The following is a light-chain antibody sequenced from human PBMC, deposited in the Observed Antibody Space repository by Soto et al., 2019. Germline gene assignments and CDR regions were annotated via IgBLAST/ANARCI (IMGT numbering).Light chain of an antibody. Sequence: DIQLTQFPSTLSASVGDRVTITCRASESVVAWLAWYQQKPGKAPNLLIYKTSTLESGVPSRFSGSGSGPQFTLTISDLQPDAFATYYCQHYHNYPWTFGQGTKVDIK. J-gene: IGKJ1*01. CDR3: QHYHNYPWT. CDR1: ESVVAW. V-gene: IGKV1-5*03. CDR2: KTS.